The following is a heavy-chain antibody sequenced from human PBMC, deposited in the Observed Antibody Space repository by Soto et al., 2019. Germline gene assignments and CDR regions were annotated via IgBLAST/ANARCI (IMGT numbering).Heavy chain of an antibody. V-gene: IGHV1-69*13. CDR1: GGTFSSYA. CDR3: ARGYCTNGVCYPRYYYGMDV. J-gene: IGHJ6*02. Sequence: SVKVSCKASGGTFSSYAISWVRQAPGQGLEWMGGIIPIFGTANYAQKFQGRVTITADESTSTAYMELSSLRSEDTAVYYCARGYCTNGVCYPRYYYGMDVWGQGTTVTVSS. CDR2: IIPIFGTA. D-gene: IGHD2-8*01.